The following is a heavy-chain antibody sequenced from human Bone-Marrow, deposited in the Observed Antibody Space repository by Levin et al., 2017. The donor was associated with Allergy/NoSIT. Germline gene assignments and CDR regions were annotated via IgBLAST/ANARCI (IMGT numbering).Heavy chain of an antibody. CDR2: INHSGST. D-gene: IGHD2-2*01. CDR3: ARGSRVVPAAGNWFDP. V-gene: IGHV4-34*01. CDR1: GGSFSGYY. Sequence: SQTLSLTCAVYGGSFSGYYWSWIRQPPGKGLEWIGEINHSGSTNYNPSLKSRVTISVDTSKNQFSLKLSSVTAADTAVYYCARGSRVVPAAGNWFDPWGQGTLVTVSS. J-gene: IGHJ5*02.